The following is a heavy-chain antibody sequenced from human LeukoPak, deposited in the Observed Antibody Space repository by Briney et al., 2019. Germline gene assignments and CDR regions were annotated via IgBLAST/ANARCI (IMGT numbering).Heavy chain of an antibody. Sequence: ASVKVSCKASGYTFTGYYMHWVRQAPGQGLEWMGWISPNSGGTNYAQKFQGRVTMTRDTSISTAYMELSRLRSDDTAVYYCARGAPRYDFWSGYYTEVDYWGQGTLVTVSS. D-gene: IGHD3-3*01. V-gene: IGHV1-2*02. J-gene: IGHJ4*02. CDR1: GYTFTGYY. CDR2: ISPNSGGT. CDR3: ARGAPRYDFWSGYYTEVDY.